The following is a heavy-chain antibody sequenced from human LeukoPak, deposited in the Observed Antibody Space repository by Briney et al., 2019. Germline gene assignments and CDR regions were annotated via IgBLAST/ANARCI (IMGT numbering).Heavy chain of an antibody. J-gene: IGHJ4*02. CDR2: IYHSGST. CDR3: ARTDYYGSGSFFY. D-gene: IGHD3-10*01. CDR1: GYSISSGYY. V-gene: IGHV4-38-2*01. Sequence: SETLSLTCAVSGYSISSGYYWGWIRQPPGKGLEWIGSIYHSGSTYHNPSLKSRVTISVDTSKNQFSLKLSSVTAADTAVYYCARTDYYGSGSFFYWGQGTLVTVSS.